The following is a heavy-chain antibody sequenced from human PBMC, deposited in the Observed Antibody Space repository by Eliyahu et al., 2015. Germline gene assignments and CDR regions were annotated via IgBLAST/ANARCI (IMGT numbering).Heavy chain of an antibody. D-gene: IGHD1-20*01. CDR3: ATASNWSCGY. CDR2: ISPDGRER. V-gene: IGHV3-7*01. J-gene: IGHJ4*02. Sequence: GLVQPGGSLRLSCAASGFTFSSDWMSWLRQAPGKGLEWVAGISPDGRERYYVDSVKGRFTISRDNAKNSLYLQMNSLRAEDTAVFYCATASNWSCGYWGQGTLVSVSS. CDR1: GFTFSSDW.